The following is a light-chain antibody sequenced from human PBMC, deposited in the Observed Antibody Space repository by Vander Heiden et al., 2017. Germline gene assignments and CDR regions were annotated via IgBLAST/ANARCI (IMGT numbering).Light chain of an antibody. V-gene: IGLV2-8*01. CDR2: EVT. CDR3: SSYVGTNNPHVV. CDR1: SSDVGGYNY. Sequence: QSALTQPPSASGSPGQSVTISCTGTSSDVGGYNYVPWYQQHPGKAPKLMIYEVTKRPSGVPDRFSGSKSGNTASLTVSGLQAEDEADYYCSSYVGTNNPHVVFGGGTKLTVL. J-gene: IGLJ2*01.